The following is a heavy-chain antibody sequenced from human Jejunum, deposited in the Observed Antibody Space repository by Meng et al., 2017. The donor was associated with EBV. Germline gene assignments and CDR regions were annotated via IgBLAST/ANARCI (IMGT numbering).Heavy chain of an antibody. V-gene: IGHV4-4*02. D-gene: IGHD2-21*02. CDR1: GNDIDRWNW. J-gene: IGHJ4*02. CDR2: IYYSGST. CDR3: VRGGDYCLVY. Sequence: GKLLVSGPGLCNPSGTLPLPSALSGNDIDRWNWWIWVRQSPERGLGWIGEIYYSGSTNYNPSLKSRVTILVDRSENHFSLHLSSVTAADTAVYYCVRGGDYCLVYWGQGTLVTVSS.